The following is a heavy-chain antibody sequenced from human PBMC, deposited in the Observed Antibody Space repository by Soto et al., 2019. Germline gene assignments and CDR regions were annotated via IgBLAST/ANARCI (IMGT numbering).Heavy chain of an antibody. J-gene: IGHJ6*02. CDR2: IYYSGST. CDR3: ARLNGHCVSTNCHGYYGMDV. CDR1: GVSISWYY. D-gene: IGHD2-2*03. Sequence: SDTLSLTCPVSGVSISWYYLNWIRQPPGKGLEWVGDIYYSGSTNYNPSRKSRVTISVDKSKNEFSLRLSSVTDADTAVYYCARLNGHCVSTNCHGYYGMDVWGQGTTVTVSS. V-gene: IGHV4-59*08.